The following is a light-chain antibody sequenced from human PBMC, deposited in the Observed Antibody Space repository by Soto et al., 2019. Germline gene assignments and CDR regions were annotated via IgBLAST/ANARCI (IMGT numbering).Light chain of an antibody. V-gene: IGLV2-14*01. CDR1: CSDVGGYNY. Sequence: QSALTQPASVSGSPGQSITISCTGTCSDVGGYNYVSWYQQHPGKAPKLMIYEVSNRPSGVSNRFSGSKSGNTASLTISGLQAEDEADYYCSSYTSSSTVVFGGGTQLTVL. CDR3: SSYTSSSTVV. J-gene: IGLJ2*01. CDR2: EVS.